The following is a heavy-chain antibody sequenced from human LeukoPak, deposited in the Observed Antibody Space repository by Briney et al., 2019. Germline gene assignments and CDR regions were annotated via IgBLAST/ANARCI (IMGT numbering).Heavy chain of an antibody. V-gene: IGHV1-8*01. CDR3: ARAATMVQGVIITTLRYYYMDV. CDR1: GYTFTSYD. J-gene: IGHJ6*03. D-gene: IGHD3-10*01. Sequence: GASVKVSCKASGYTFTSYDINWVRQATGQGLEWMGWVNPNSGNTGYAQKFQGRVTMTRNTSISTAYMELSSLRSEDTAVYYCARAATMVQGVIITTLRYYYMDVWGKGTTVTVSS. CDR2: VNPNSGNT.